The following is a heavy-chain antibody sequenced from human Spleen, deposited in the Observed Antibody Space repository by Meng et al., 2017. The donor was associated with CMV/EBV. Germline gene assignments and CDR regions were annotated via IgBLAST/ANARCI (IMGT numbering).Heavy chain of an antibody. CDR2: INPKSGGT. CDR1: GYTFTGYY. V-gene: IGHV1-2*02. D-gene: IGHD3-3*01. CDR3: ARDPRDHYDFWSGYYVDY. Sequence: ASVKVSCKASGYTFTGYYLHWVRQAPGQGLEWMGWINPKSGGTNYAQKLQRSVTLTRDTSIGTAYLERSSLRSDDTAVYYCARDPRDHYDFWSGYYVDYWGQGTLVTVSS. J-gene: IGHJ4*02.